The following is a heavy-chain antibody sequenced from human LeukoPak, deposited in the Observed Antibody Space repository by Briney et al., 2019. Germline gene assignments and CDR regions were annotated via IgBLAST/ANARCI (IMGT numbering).Heavy chain of an antibody. J-gene: IGHJ6*04. CDR3: AREVSAMATRLDV. D-gene: IGHD5-18*01. Sequence: GGSLRLSCAASGFTFSSYAMHWVRQAPGKGLEWVSYISSSSSTIYYADSVKGRFTISRDNAKNSLYLQMNSLRAEDTAVYYCAREVSAMATRLDVWGKGTTVTVSS. V-gene: IGHV3-48*01. CDR1: GFTFSSYA. CDR2: ISSSSSTI.